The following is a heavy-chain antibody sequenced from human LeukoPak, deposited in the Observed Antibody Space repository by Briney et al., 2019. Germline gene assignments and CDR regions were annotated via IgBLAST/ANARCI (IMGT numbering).Heavy chain of an antibody. Sequence: GGSLRLSCAASGFTFSNYGMHWVRQAPGKGLEWVAVISYDGNNEYYADSVKGRFTISRDNSKNTLYLQVNSLRAEDTAVYYCAKDRPRGAYVFDYWGRGPLVPVS. CDR3: AKDRPRGAYVFDY. J-gene: IGHJ4*02. CDR1: GFTFSNYG. D-gene: IGHD3-10*02. CDR2: ISYDGNNE. V-gene: IGHV3-30*18.